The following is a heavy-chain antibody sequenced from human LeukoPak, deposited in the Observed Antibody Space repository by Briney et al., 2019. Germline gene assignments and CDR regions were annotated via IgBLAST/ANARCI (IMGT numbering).Heavy chain of an antibody. CDR2: IIPIFGTA. Sequence: GASVKVSFTASGGTFSIYAISWVRQAPGQGLEWMGGIIPIFGTANYAQKFQGRVTITADESTSTAYMELSSLRSEDTAVYYCARDSSGYYYRTGFDYWGQGTLVTVSS. V-gene: IGHV1-69*13. CDR3: ARDSSGYYYRTGFDY. J-gene: IGHJ4*02. D-gene: IGHD3-22*01. CDR1: GGTFSIYA.